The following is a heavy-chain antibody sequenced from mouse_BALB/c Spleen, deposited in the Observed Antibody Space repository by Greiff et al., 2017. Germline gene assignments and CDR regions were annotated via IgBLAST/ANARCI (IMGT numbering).Heavy chain of an antibody. J-gene: IGHJ3*01. CDR1: GFAFSSYD. CDR2: ISSGGGST. CDR3: ARPYDYDGAWFAY. Sequence: EVQVVESGGGLVKPGGSLKLSCAASGFAFSSYDMSWVRQTPEKRLEWVAYISSGGGSTYYPDTVKGRFTISRDNAKNTLYLQMSSLKSEDTAMYYCARPYDYDGAWFAYWGQGTLVTVSA. D-gene: IGHD2-4*01. V-gene: IGHV5-12-1*01.